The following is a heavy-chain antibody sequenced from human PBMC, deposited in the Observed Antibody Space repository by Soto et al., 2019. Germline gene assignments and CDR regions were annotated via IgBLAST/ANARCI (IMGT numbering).Heavy chain of an antibody. Sequence: EVQLVESGGDLLKPGWSLRLSCSASGFTFNTAWMNWVRQAPGKGLVLVGRVKTKAAGGTPDDAAPVTGRFTISRDDSENTLYLQMNSLKTEDTAVYYCTKGIASADWGKGTMVTVSS. CDR3: TKGIASAD. D-gene: IGHD6-13*01. V-gene: IGHV3-15*01. J-gene: IGHJ4*02. CDR2: VKTKAAGGTP. CDR1: GFTFNTAW.